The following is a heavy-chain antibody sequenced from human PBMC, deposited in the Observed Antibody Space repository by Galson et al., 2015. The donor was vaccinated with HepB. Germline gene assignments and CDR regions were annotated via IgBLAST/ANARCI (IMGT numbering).Heavy chain of an antibody. D-gene: IGHD4-17*01. CDR1: GFTFSDYS. CDR3: AKHFSTATTWSDY. Sequence: SLRLSCAASGFTFSDYSMNWVRQAPGKGLEWLSSLTSSSTYKYYADSVKGRFTISRDNAKNSLYLQMDSLRAEDTALYYCAKHFSTATTWSDYWGQGTLVTVSS. CDR2: LTSSSTYK. V-gene: IGHV3-21*03. J-gene: IGHJ4*02.